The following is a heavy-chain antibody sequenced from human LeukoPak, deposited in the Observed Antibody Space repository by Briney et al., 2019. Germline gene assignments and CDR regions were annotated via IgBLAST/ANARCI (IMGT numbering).Heavy chain of an antibody. CDR2: ISGSGGST. CDR3: ATHGSAHYYMDV. CDR1: GFTFSSYG. Sequence: GGSLRLSCAASGFTFSSYGMSWVRQAPGRGPEWVSAISGSGGSTYYADSVKGRFTISRDNSKNTLHLQMNSLRAEDTAVYYCATHGSAHYYMDVWGKGTTVTISS. J-gene: IGHJ6*03. V-gene: IGHV3-23*01. D-gene: IGHD2-2*03.